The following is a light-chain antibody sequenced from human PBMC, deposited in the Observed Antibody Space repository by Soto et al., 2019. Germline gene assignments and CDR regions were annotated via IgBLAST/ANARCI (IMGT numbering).Light chain of an antibody. CDR2: DAS. CDR3: QQRNLWPPTT. CDR1: QSVGRH. J-gene: IGKJ4*01. Sequence: EIVLTQSPATLSLSPGERATLSCRASQSVGRHLAWYQQKPGQAPRLLIYDASNRATGVPARFSGSGSGTDFSLSISSLEPEDFSVYDGQQRNLWPPTTSGGGTKVEIK. V-gene: IGKV3-11*01.